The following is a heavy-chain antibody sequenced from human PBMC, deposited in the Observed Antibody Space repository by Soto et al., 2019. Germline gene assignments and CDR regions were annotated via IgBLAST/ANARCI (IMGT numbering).Heavy chain of an antibody. CDR3: ARDASYYSLWSGYYPSRNGMDV. V-gene: IGHV3-33*01. D-gene: IGHD3-3*01. CDR2: IWYDGSKK. CDR1: GFTFSSFG. Sequence: GGSLRLSCGASGFTFSSFGMHWVRQAPGKGREWVSLIWYDGSKKSYGDSVKGRFTISRDNSRNTVYSQMNSLRADDTAVYYCARDASYYSLWSGYYPSRNGMDVWGQGTTVTVS. J-gene: IGHJ6*02.